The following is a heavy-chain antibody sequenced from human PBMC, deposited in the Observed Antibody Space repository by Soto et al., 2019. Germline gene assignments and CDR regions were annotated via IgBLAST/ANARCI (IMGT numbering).Heavy chain of an antibody. CDR1: GFTFSNAW. D-gene: IGHD4-17*01. CDR3: TTVTPEVYGDYAGGAYYYYYMDV. V-gene: IGHV3-15*01. Sequence: GESLKISCAASGFTFSNAWMSWVRQAPGKGLEWVGRIKSKTDGGTTDYAAPVKGRFTISRDDSKNTLYLQMNSLKTEETAVYYCTTVTPEVYGDYAGGAYYYYYMDVWGKGTTVTVSS. CDR2: IKSKTDGGTT. J-gene: IGHJ6*03.